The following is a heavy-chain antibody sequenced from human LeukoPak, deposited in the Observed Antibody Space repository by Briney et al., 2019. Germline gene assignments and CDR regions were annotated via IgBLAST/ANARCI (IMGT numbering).Heavy chain of an antibody. CDR1: GYSFTSYW. D-gene: IGHD1-26*01. CDR2: IYPGDSDT. CDR3: ASSRIVGATDAFDI. Sequence: VDSLKISCKGSGYSFTSYWIAWVRQMPGKGLEWMGIIYPGDSDTKYSPSFQGQVTISADKSVTTAHLQWSSLKASDTAMYYCASSRIVGATDAFDIWGQGTMVTVSS. J-gene: IGHJ3*02. V-gene: IGHV5-51*01.